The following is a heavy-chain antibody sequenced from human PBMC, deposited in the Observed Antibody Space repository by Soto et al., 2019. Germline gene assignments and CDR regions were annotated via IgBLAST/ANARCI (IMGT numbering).Heavy chain of an antibody. CDR1: GGSISSSNW. Sequence: PSETLSLTCAVSGGSISSSNWWSWVRQPPGKGLEWIGEIYHSGSTNYNPSLKSRVTISVDKSKKQFSLKLSSVTAADTAVYYCARDRANGWYSDYYYGMDVWGHGTTVTVAS. D-gene: IGHD6-19*01. CDR3: ARDRANGWYSDYYYGMDV. V-gene: IGHV4-4*02. CDR2: IYHSGST. J-gene: IGHJ6*02.